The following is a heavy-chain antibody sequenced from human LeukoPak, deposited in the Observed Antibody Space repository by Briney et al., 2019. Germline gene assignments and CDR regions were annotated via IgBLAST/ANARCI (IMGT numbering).Heavy chain of an antibody. J-gene: IGHJ5*02. CDR3: ARTAYSGSRYNWFDP. V-gene: IGHV4-39*07. CDR2: IYYSGST. Sequence: SETLSLTCTVSGGSISSSSYYWGWIRQPPGKGREWIGSIYYSGSTYYNPSLKSRVTISVDTSKNQFSPKLSSVTAADTAVYYCARTAYSGSRYNWFDPWGQGTLVTVSS. CDR1: GGSISSSSYY. D-gene: IGHD1-26*01.